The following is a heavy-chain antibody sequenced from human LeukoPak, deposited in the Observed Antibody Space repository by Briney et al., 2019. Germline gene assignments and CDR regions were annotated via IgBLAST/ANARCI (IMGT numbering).Heavy chain of an antibody. Sequence: PSETLSLTCTVSGGSISSSSYYWGWIRQPPGKGLEWIGNFYYSGSTYYNPSLKSRVTMSVDTSKNQFSLKLSSVTAADTAVYYCARTPIYYYDNSGYYNWGQGTLVTVSS. CDR2: FYYSGST. D-gene: IGHD3-22*01. CDR1: GGSISSSSYY. CDR3: ARTPIYYYDNSGYYN. V-gene: IGHV4-39*07. J-gene: IGHJ4*02.